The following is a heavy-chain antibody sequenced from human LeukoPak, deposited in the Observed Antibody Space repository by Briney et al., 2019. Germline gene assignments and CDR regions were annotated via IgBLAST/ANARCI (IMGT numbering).Heavy chain of an antibody. CDR3: ARDLVVVTGLRTRGSFDI. Sequence: GASVKVSCKASGYNFTSYYMHWVRQAPGQGLEWMGIINPSGGTTSYAQKFQGRVTVTRDTSTSTVYMELSSLRSEDMAVYYCARDLVVVTGLRTRGSFDIWGQGTMVTVSS. CDR1: GYNFTSYY. J-gene: IGHJ3*02. CDR2: INPSGGTT. V-gene: IGHV1-46*01. D-gene: IGHD2-21*02.